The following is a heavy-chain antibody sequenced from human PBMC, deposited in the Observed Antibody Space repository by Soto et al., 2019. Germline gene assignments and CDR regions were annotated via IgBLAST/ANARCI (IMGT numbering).Heavy chain of an antibody. CDR1: GGSFSGYY. V-gene: IGHV4-34*01. Sequence: SETLSLTCAVYGGSFSGYYWSWIRQPPGKGLEWIGEINHSGSTNYNPSLKSRVTISVDTSKNQFSLKLSSVTAADTAVYYCARARYCSSTSCYQYYYYYMAVWGKGTTVTVSS. J-gene: IGHJ6*03. CDR3: ARARYCSSTSCYQYYYYYMAV. D-gene: IGHD2-2*01. CDR2: INHSGST.